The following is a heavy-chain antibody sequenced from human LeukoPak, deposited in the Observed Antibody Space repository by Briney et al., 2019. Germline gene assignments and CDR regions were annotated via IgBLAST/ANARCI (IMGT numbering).Heavy chain of an antibody. CDR3: ARVYDFWSGYLDY. CDR2: INPSGGST. V-gene: IGHV1-46*01. J-gene: IGHJ4*02. Sequence: ASVKVSCKASGYTFTSYYMHWVRQAPGQGLEWMGIINPSGGSTSYAQKFQGRVTMTTDTSTSTAYMELRSLRSDDTAVYYCARVYDFWSGYLDYWGQGTLVTVSS. CDR1: GYTFTSYY. D-gene: IGHD3-3*01.